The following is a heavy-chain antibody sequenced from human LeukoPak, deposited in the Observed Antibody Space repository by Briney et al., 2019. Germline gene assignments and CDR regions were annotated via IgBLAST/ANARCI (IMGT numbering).Heavy chain of an antibody. Sequence: SETLSLTCAVYGGSFSGYYWSWIRQPPGKGLEWIGSIYYSGSTYYNPSLKNRGTISIDTSKNQFSLKLSSVTAADTAVYYCASHSPLNNLPNNWFDPWGQGTLVTVSS. V-gene: IGHV4-34*01. CDR3: ASHSPLNNLPNNWFDP. CDR2: IYYSGST. J-gene: IGHJ5*02. D-gene: IGHD1/OR15-1a*01. CDR1: GGSFSGYY.